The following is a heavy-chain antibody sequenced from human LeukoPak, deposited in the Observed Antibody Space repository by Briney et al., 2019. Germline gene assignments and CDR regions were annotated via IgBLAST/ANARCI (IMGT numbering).Heavy chain of an antibody. Sequence: SETLSLTCTVSGGSISSSSSYWGWIRQPPGKGLEWIVSIYYSGSTYYNPSLESRVTISVDTSKNQFSLKLSSVTAADTAVYYCARQRHSGGSADWFDPWGQGTLVTVSS. CDR2: IYYSGST. CDR1: GGSISSSSSY. J-gene: IGHJ5*02. V-gene: IGHV4-39*01. CDR3: ARQRHSGGSADWFDP. D-gene: IGHD3-10*01.